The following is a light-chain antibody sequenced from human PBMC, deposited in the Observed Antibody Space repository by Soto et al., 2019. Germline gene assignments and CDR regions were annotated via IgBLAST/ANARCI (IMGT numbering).Light chain of an antibody. CDR1: QSVSTN. CDR2: DAS. CDR3: QQYSDWPPWT. J-gene: IGKJ1*01. Sequence: EIVMTQSPATLSVSPGERATLSCRASQSVSTNLAWYQQKPGQAPRLLISDASTRVTGIPVRFSGSGSGTEFTFTISSLQSEDFAVYYCQQYSDWPPWTFGQGTKVDIK. V-gene: IGKV3-15*01.